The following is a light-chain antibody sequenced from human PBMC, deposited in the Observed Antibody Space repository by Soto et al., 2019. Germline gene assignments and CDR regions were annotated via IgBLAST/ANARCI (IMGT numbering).Light chain of an antibody. J-gene: IGLJ1*01. CDR2: EVT. CDR3: SSYTNINTRACV. Sequence: QSALTQPASVSGSPGQSITISVTGTIVDSGSYNRVSWYQQHPGKAPKLIIYEVTDRPSGVSNRFSGSKSGNTASLTISGLQAEDEAEYYCSSYTNINTRACVFGTGTRSPS. V-gene: IGLV2-14*01. CDR1: IVDSGSYNR.